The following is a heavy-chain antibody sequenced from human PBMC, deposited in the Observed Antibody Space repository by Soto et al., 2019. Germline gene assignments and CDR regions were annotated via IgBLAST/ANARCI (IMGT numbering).Heavy chain of an antibody. V-gene: IGHV4-59*01. CDR2: IYYSGST. CDR1: GCSISSYY. D-gene: IGHD2-21*01. CDR3: ARDPDGGDTGY. Sequence: SETLSLTCTFSGCSISSYYWSWIRQPPGKGLEWIGYIYYSGSTNYNPSLKSRVTISVDTSKNQFSLKLSSVTATDTAVYYCARDPDGGDTGYWGQGTLVTVSS. J-gene: IGHJ4*02.